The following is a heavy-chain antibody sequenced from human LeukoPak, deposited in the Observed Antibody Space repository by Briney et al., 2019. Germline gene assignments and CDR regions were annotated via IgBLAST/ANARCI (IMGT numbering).Heavy chain of an antibody. J-gene: IGHJ6*02. D-gene: IGHD6-19*01. V-gene: IGHV3-73*01. Sequence: GGSLRLSCAASGFTFSGSAMHWVRQASGKGLEWVGRIRSKANSYATAYAASVKGRFTISRDDSKNTAYLQMNSLKTEDTAVYYCTRHGADSSGWYQYYYYGMDVWGQGTTVTVSS. CDR3: TRHGADSSGWYQYYYYGMDV. CDR2: IRSKANSYAT. CDR1: GFTFSGSA.